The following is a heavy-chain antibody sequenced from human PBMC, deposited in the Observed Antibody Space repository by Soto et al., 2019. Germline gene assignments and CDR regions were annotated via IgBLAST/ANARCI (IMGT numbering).Heavy chain of an antibody. CDR3: ARVRRLYDSSGYSHYYYYYGMDV. Sequence: EVQLVESGGGLIQPGGSLRLSCAASGFTVSSNYMSWVRQAPGKGLEWVSVIYSCGSTYYADSVKGRFTISRDNSKNTLYLQMNRLRAEDTAVYYCARVRRLYDSSGYSHYYYYYGMDVWGQGTTVTVSS. J-gene: IGHJ6*02. V-gene: IGHV3-66*03. CDR1: GFTVSSNY. CDR2: IYSCGST. D-gene: IGHD3-22*01.